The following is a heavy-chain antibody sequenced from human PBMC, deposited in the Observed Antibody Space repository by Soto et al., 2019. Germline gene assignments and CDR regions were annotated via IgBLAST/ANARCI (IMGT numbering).Heavy chain of an antibody. V-gene: IGHV3-23*01. CDR3: AKTVQISGSYYYGMDV. D-gene: IGHD3-10*01. Sequence: EVQLLESGGGLVQPGGTLRLSCAASGFTFSNYAMSWVRQAPGKGLEWVSGLSATGGSTYYADSVKGRFTISRDNSKNLLYLQTTSMRVEDTAVYYCAKTVQISGSYYYGMDVWGQGTTVTVSS. J-gene: IGHJ6*02. CDR1: GFTFSNYA. CDR2: LSATGGST.